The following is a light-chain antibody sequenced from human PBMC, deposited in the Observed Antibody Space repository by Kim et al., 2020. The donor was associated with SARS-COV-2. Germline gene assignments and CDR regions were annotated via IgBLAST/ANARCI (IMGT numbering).Light chain of an antibody. CDR3: MQALQTPYT. V-gene: IGKV2-28*01. CDR1: QSLLYTNGYNY. J-gene: IGKJ2*01. CDR2: LGS. Sequence: DIVMTQSPLSLPVTPGEPASISCRSSQSLLYTNGYNYLVWYLQRPGQSPHLLIYLGSNRASGVPDRFSGSGSGTDFTLKISRVEAEDVGVYYCMQALQTPYTFGQGTKLEI.